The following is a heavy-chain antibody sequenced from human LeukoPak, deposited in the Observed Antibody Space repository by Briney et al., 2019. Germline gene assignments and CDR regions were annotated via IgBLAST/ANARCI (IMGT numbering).Heavy chain of an antibody. J-gene: IGHJ5*02. D-gene: IGHD5-18*01. CDR1: GYTFTGYY. CDR2: INPNSGGT. CDR3: ARETKWIQLWNH. Sequence: GASVKVSCKASGYTFTGYYVHWVRQAPGQRLEWMGWINPNSGGTNYAQKFQGRVTMTRDTSISTAYMELSRLRSDDTAVYYCARETKWIQLWNHWGQGTLVTVSS. V-gene: IGHV1-2*02.